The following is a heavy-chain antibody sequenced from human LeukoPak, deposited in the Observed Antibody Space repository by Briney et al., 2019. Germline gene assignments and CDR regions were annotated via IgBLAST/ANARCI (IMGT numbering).Heavy chain of an antibody. Sequence: GGSLRLSCAASGFTFSSYAMSWVRQAPGKALEWVSAISGSGGSTYYADSVKGRFTISRDNSKNTLYLQMNSLRAEDTAVYYCAKDRRDSSSWRPFYYFDYWGQGTLVTVSS. V-gene: IGHV3-23*01. CDR2: ISGSGGST. D-gene: IGHD6-13*01. J-gene: IGHJ4*02. CDR3: AKDRRDSSSWRPFYYFDY. CDR1: GFTFSSYA.